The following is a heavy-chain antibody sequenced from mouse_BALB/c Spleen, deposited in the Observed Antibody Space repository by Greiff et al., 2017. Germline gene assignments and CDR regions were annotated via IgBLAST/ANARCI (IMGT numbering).Heavy chain of an antibody. CDR3: SKIVVVKGYFDV. CDR1: GLYITDSY. J-gene: IGHJ1*01. CDR2: IYPANGDT. V-gene: IGHV14-3*02. D-gene: IGHD1-1*01. Sequence: VQLQQSGAELVRSGASVKLSCTASGLYITDSYMHWVKLRPEQGLEWIGRIYPANGDTKYGPKFQGKATITADTSSNTAYLQLSSLTSEDTAVYYCSKIVVVKGYFDVWGAGTTVTVSS.